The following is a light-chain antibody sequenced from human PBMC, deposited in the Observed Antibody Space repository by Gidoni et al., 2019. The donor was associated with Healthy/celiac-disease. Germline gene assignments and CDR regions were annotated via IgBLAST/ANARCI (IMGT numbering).Light chain of an antibody. CDR1: QSISSY. CDR3: QHSYSTPLYT. Sequence: DIQMTQSPSSLSASVGDRVTITCRASQSISSYLNWYQQKPGTAPKLLIYAASSLQSGVPSRFSGSGSGTDFTLTISRLQPEDFATYYCQHSYSTPLYTFGQGTKLEIK. CDR2: AAS. J-gene: IGKJ2*01. V-gene: IGKV1-39*01.